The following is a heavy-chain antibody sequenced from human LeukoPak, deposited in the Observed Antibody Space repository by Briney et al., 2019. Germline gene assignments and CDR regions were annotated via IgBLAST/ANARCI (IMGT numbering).Heavy chain of an antibody. Sequence: GGSLRLSCAASGFTFSDYGMFWVRLAPGKGLEWVALISYDGSNKEYADSVKGRFTISRDNSKNILYLQMNSLRAEDTAVYYCARVHDSRGSGMDVWGQGTTVTVSS. V-gene: IGHV3-30-3*01. CDR1: GFTFSDYG. CDR2: ISYDGSNK. D-gene: IGHD3-22*01. J-gene: IGHJ6*02. CDR3: ARVHDSRGSGMDV.